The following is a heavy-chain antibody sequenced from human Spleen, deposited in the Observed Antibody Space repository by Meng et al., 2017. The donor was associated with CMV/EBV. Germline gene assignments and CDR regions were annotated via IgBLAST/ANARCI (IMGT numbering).Heavy chain of an antibody. V-gene: IGHV5-51*01. CDR1: GYSFTIYW. D-gene: IGHD3/OR15-3a*01. CDR3: ARQNGLENFDY. J-gene: IGHJ4*02. Sequence: ISCKGSGYSFTIYWIGWVRQMPGKGLEWMGIIYPSDSDTKYSPSFQGQVTISADKSISTAYLQWSSLKASDTAMYFCARQNGLENFDYWGQGTLVTVSS. CDR2: IYPSDSDT.